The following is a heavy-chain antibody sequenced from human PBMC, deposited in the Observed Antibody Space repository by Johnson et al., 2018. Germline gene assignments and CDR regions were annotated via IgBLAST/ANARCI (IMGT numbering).Heavy chain of an antibody. D-gene: IGHD3-9*01. J-gene: IGHJ6*03. CDR3: ASTSYYDIFTGYLRYYYMDV. Sequence: QVQLVESGAEVKKPGSSVKVSCKASGGTFSSYAISWVRQAPGQGLEWMGGIIPIFGTANYAQKFQGRVTINADESTSTAYMELSSLRSGDTAGSYGASTSYYDIFTGYLRYYYMDVWGKGTTVTVSS. CDR2: IIPIFGTA. V-gene: IGHV1-69*01. CDR1: GGTFSSYA.